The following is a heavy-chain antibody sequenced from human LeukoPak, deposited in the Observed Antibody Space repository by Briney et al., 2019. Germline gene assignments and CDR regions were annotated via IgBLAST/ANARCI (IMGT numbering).Heavy chain of an antibody. J-gene: IGHJ2*01. CDR3: ARKGNINGYWYFDL. D-gene: IGHD5-18*01. Sequence: SETLSLTCAVYGGSFSGYSWSWIRQPPGKGLEWIGEITHTGSTSYNPSLRSRVTISVDTSKNQFSLNLRSVTAADTAVYYCARKGNINGYWYFDLWGRGTLVTVSS. CDR1: GGSFSGYS. V-gene: IGHV4-34*01. CDR2: ITHTGST.